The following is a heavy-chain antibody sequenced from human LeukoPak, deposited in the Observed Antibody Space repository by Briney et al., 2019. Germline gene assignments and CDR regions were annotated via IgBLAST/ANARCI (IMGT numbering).Heavy chain of an antibody. V-gene: IGHV1-18*01. CDR1: GYTFTSYG. CDR2: ISAYNGNT. CDR3: ARGSPGSGWNYAFDI. D-gene: IGHD1-7*01. Sequence: ASVKVSCKASGYTFTSYGISWVRQAPGQGLEWMGWISAYNGNTNYAQKLQGRVTMTTDTSTSTAYVELRSLRSDDTAVYYCARGSPGSGWNYAFDIWGQGTMVTVSS. J-gene: IGHJ3*02.